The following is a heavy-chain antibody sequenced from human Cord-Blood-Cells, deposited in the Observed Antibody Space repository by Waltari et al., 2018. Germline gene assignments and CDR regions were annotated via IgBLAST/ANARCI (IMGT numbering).Heavy chain of an antibody. D-gene: IGHD3-16*01. V-gene: IGHV1-2*02. Sequence: QVHLVQSGAAVKKPGASVTRSSKAYGYPFTGSPTHWVRQAPGQGLEWMGWINPNSGGTNYAQKFQGRVTMTRDTSISTAYMELSRLRSDDTAVYYCARQGLGGFDYWGQGTLVTVSS. CDR3: ARQGLGGFDY. CDR1: GYPFTGSP. J-gene: IGHJ4*02. CDR2: INPNSGGT.